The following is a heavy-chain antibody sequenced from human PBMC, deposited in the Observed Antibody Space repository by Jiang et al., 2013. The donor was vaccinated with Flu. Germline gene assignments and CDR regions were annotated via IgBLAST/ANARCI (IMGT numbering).Heavy chain of an antibody. CDR3: ARPGYRYGDLSHFDY. Sequence: LLKPSETLSLTCAVSGYSISSGYYWGWIRQPPGKGLEWIGSIYHSGSTYYNPSLKSRVTISVDTSKNQFSLKLSSVTAADTAVYYCARPGYRYGDLSHFDYWGQGTLVTVSS. CDR2: IYHSGST. V-gene: IGHV4-38-2*01. D-gene: IGHD4-17*01. CDR1: GYSISSGYY. J-gene: IGHJ4*02.